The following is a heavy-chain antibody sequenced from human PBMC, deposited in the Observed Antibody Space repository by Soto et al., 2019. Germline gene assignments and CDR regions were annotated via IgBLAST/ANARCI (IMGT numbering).Heavy chain of an antibody. D-gene: IGHD3-9*01. Sequence: PSETLSLTSNVSGVSVSSGGYYWSWIGQPPGKGLEWIGYIYYSGSTNYNPALKSRVTISVDTSKNQFSLKLSSVTAADTAVYYCARWYFDPPCSFDYWGQGTLGTV. CDR3: ARWYFDPPCSFDY. CDR1: GVSVSSGGYY. J-gene: IGHJ4*02. V-gene: IGHV4-61*08. CDR2: IYYSGST.